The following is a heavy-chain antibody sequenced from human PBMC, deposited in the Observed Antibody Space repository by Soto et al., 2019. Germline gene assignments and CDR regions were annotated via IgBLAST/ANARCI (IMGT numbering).Heavy chain of an antibody. CDR2: IKRDGSGG. CDR1: GFSFSSYW. Sequence: EEQLVESGGGLVQPGGSLRLSCAASGFSFSSYWMTWVRQAPGKGLEWVANIKRDGSGGSYLDSVRGRFTVSRDNVRNSLYLQMDSLRAEDTALYYCARDVFPGSSRTLYLDAFDIWGQGTMVTVSS. CDR3: ARDVFPGSSRTLYLDAFDI. D-gene: IGHD3-10*01. J-gene: IGHJ3*02. V-gene: IGHV3-7*05.